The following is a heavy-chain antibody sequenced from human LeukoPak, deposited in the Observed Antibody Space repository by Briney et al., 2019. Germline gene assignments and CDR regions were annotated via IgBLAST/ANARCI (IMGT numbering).Heavy chain of an antibody. J-gene: IGHJ6*02. V-gene: IGHV4-39*01. CDR2: IYYSGST. Sequence: SETLSLTCTVSGGSISSSSYYWGWIRQPPGKGLEWIGSIYYSGSTYYNPSLKSRVTISVDTSKNQFSLKLSSVTAADTAVYYCARHYDFRSGYYQYYYYYYGMDVWGLGTTVTVS. D-gene: IGHD3-3*01. CDR1: GGSISSSSYY. CDR3: ARHYDFRSGYYQYYYYYYGMDV.